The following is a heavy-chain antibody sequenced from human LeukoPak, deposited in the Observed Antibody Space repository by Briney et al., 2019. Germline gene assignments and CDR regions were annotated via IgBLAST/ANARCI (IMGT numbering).Heavy chain of an antibody. CDR2: ISAGGGST. CDR1: GFTFNNYA. D-gene: IGHD3/OR15-3a*01. V-gene: IGHV3-23*01. CDR3: AKVILSRTRGPFDY. Sequence: GGSLRLSCAASGFTFNNYAMNRVRQAPGKGLEWVSAISAGGGSTYYADSMKGRFTISRDNSKNTLWLQMNSLRVEDTAVYYCAKVILSRTRGPFDYWGQGPLVTVSS. J-gene: IGHJ4*02.